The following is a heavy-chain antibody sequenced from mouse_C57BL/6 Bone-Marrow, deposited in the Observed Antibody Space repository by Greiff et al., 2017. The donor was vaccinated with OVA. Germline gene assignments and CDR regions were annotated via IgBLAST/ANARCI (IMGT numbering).Heavy chain of an antibody. V-gene: IGHV1-39*01. D-gene: IGHD1-1*01. Sequence: EVKLMESGPELVKPGASVKISCKASGYSFTDYNMNWVKQSNGKSLEWIGVINPNYGTTSYNQKFKGKATLTVDQSSSTAYMQLNSLTSEDSAVYYCARRDYGSSYDYFDYWGQGTTLTVSS. CDR3: ARRDYGSSYDYFDY. CDR1: GYSFTDYN. J-gene: IGHJ2*01. CDR2: INPNYGTT.